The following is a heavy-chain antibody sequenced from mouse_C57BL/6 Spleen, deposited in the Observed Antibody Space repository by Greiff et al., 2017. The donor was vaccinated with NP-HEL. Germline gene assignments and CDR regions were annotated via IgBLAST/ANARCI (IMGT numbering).Heavy chain of an antibody. V-gene: IGHV1-82*01. Sequence: QVQLQQSGPELVKPGASVKISCKASGYAFSSSWMNWVKQRPGKGLEWIGRIYPGDGDTNYNGKFKGKATLTADKSSSTAYMQLSSLTSEDSAVYCCARGVDGYSFAYWGQGTLVTVSA. J-gene: IGHJ3*01. CDR3: ARGVDGYSFAY. CDR1: GYAFSSSW. D-gene: IGHD2-3*01. CDR2: IYPGDGDT.